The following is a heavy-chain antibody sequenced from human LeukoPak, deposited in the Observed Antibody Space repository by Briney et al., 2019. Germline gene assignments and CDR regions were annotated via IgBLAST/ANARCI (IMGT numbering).Heavy chain of an antibody. CDR2: INHSGST. CDR3: ARANREEYSSSWKTKINWFDP. J-gene: IGHJ5*02. D-gene: IGHD6-13*01. V-gene: IGHV4-34*01. CDR1: GGSISSYY. Sequence: TSETLSRTCTVSGGSISSYYWSWIRQPPGKGLEWIGEINHSGSTNYNPSLKSRVTISVDTSKNQFSLKLSSVTAADTAVYYCARANREEYSSSWKTKINWFDPWGQGTLVTVSS.